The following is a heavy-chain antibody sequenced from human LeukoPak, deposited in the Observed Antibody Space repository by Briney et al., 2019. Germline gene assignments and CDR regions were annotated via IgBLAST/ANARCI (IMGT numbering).Heavy chain of an antibody. V-gene: IGHV1-18*01. CDR3: ARVRFEKGEKSNSGYVWDGY. D-gene: IGHD5-12*01. CDR1: GYTFTSYG. CDR2: ISAYNGNT. Sequence: GASVKVSRKASGYTFTSYGISWVRQAPGQGLEWMGWISAYNGNTNYAQKLQGRVTMTTDTSTSTAYMELRSLRSDDTAVYYCARVRFEKGEKSNSGYVWDGYWGQGTLVTVSS. J-gene: IGHJ4*02.